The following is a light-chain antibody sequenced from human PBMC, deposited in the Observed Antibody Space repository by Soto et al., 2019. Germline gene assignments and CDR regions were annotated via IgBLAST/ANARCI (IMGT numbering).Light chain of an antibody. CDR1: QDISNY. CDR3: QQYNSYPIT. Sequence: DIQMTQSPSSLSASVGDRVTITCEASQDISNYLNWYQQKPGKAPRLLIYDDSSLESGVPSRFSGSGSGTEFTLTIGSLQPDDFATYFCQQYNSYPITFGQGTRLEIK. CDR2: DDS. J-gene: IGKJ5*01. V-gene: IGKV1-16*01.